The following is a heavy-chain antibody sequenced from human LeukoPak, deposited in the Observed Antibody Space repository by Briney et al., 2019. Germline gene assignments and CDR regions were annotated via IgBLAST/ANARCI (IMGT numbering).Heavy chain of an antibody. J-gene: IGHJ4*02. Sequence: PGESLKISCKASGYSFSNYWIGWVRQMPGKGLEWMGIILPRDSDTRYSPSFQGQVTISADKSISTAYLQWSSLKASDTAMYYCARHDSRVVEGFDYWGQGTLVTVSS. D-gene: IGHD2-2*01. V-gene: IGHV5-51*01. CDR2: ILPRDSDT. CDR1: GYSFSNYW. CDR3: ARHDSRVVEGFDY.